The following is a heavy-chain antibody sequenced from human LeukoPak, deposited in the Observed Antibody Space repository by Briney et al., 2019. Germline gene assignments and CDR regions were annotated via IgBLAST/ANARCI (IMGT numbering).Heavy chain of an antibody. D-gene: IGHD5-24*01. CDR2: INPSGGST. J-gene: IGHJ4*02. V-gene: IGHV1-46*01. Sequence: GASVKVSCKASGYTFTSYYMHWVRQAPGQGLEWMGIINPSGGSTSYAQKFQGRVTMTRDTSTSTVYMELSSLRSEDTAVYYCARDQYGDGYPSGYFDYWGQGTLVTVSS. CDR3: ARDQYGDGYPSGYFDY. CDR1: GYTFTSYY.